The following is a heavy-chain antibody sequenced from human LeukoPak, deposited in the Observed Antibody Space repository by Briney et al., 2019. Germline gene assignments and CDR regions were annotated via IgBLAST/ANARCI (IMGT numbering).Heavy chain of an antibody. CDR1: GGTFSSYA. V-gene: IGHV1-69*04. CDR2: IIPILGIA. J-gene: IGHJ4*02. D-gene: IGHD2-15*01. CDR3: ARDPAHCSGGSCYFDY. Sequence: GSSVKVSCKASGGTFSSYAISWLRQAPGQGLEWMGRIIPILGIANYAQKFQGRVTITADKSTSTAYMELSSLRSEDTAVYYCARDPAHCSGGSCYFDYWGQGTLVTVSS.